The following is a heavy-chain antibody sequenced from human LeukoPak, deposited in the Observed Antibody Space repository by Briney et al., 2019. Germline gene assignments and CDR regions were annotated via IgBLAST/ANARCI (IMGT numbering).Heavy chain of an antibody. CDR1: GFNFSNYA. Sequence: PGGSLRLSCAASGFNFSNYAMTWVRQAPGKGLEWVSAVTGSSSNTYYADSVKGRFTISRDNSKNMLYLEMNSLRVEDTAIYYCAKDRGSTTSCSNYWGQGTLVTVSS. D-gene: IGHD2-2*01. CDR3: AKDRGSTTSCSNY. J-gene: IGHJ4*02. CDR2: VTGSSSNT. V-gene: IGHV3-23*01.